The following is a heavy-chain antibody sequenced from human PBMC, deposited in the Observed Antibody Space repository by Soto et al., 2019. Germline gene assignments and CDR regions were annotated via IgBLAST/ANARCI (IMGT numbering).Heavy chain of an antibody. CDR1: GFSFSTYS. CDR2: LSHGGAYT. Sequence: EVQLLESGGGLVQPGGSLRLSCAASGFSFSTYSMAWVRQAPGKGPEWVSGLSHGGAYTFYADSVKGRFTISVDISQNTVYLQMNSLRTGDTAVCYCAKWSGYGDAWGQGTLVTVSS. J-gene: IGHJ4*02. V-gene: IGHV3-23*01. D-gene: IGHD4-17*01. CDR3: AKWSGYGDA.